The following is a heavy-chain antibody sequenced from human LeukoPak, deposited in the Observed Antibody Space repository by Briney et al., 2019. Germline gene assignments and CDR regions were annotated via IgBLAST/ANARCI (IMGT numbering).Heavy chain of an antibody. CDR1: GYTFTSYA. V-gene: IGHV1-3*01. D-gene: IGHD3-9*01. CDR2: INAGNGNT. Sequence: ASVTVSCKASGYTFTSYAMHWVRQAPGQRLEWMGWINAGNGNTKYSQKFQGRVTITRDTSASTAYMELSSLRSEDTAVYYCARRRLVGYYYYYGMDVWGKGTTVTVSS. J-gene: IGHJ6*04. CDR3: ARRRLVGYYYYYGMDV.